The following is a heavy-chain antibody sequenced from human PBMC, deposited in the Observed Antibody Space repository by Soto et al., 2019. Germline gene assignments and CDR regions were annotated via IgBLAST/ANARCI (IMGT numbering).Heavy chain of an antibody. V-gene: IGHV1-69*02. CDR3: ARGESSSWVRWDYYYAGMDV. Sequence: QVQLVQSGAEVKKPGSSVKVSCKASGGTFSSYTISWVRQAPGQGLEWVGRLIPILGIANYAQKFQGRVTINAEKATSTAHMERSRLRSEDTAVYYCARGESSSWVRWDYYYAGMDVWGQGTTVTVSS. J-gene: IGHJ6*02. CDR2: LIPILGIA. D-gene: IGHD6-13*01. CDR1: GGTFSSYT.